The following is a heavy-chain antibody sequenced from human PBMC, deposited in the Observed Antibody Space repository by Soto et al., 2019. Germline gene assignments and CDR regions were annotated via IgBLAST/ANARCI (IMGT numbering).Heavy chain of an antibody. CDR1: GGSISSSNW. J-gene: IGHJ3*02. D-gene: IGHD6-19*01. V-gene: IGHV4-4*02. Sequence: QVQLQESGPGLVKPSGTLSLTCAVSGGSISSSNWWSWVRQPPGKGLEWIGEIYHSGSTNYNPSLKSRVTISVDKSKNQFSLKLTSVTAADTAVHYCARVWPAAVAADAFDIWGQGTMVTVSS. CDR2: IYHSGST. CDR3: ARVWPAAVAADAFDI.